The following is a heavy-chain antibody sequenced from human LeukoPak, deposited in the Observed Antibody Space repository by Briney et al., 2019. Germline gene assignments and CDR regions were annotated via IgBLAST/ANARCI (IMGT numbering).Heavy chain of an antibody. CDR3: ARVDTAMVTDYYGMDV. CDR1: GGSISSYY. J-gene: IGHJ6*02. CDR2: IYYSGST. D-gene: IGHD5-18*01. V-gene: IGHV4-59*01. Sequence: SETLSLTCTVSGGSISSYYWSWIRQPPGKGLEWIGYIYYSGSTNYNPSLKSRVTISVDTSKNRFSLKLSSVTAADTAVYYCARVDTAMVTDYYGMDVWGQGTTVTVSS.